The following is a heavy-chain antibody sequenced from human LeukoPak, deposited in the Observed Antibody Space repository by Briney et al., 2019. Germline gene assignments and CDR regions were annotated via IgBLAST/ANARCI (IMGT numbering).Heavy chain of an antibody. CDR3: ARDNIAGSGSSD. CDR2: ISYDGNHI. V-gene: IGHV3-30-3*01. D-gene: IGHD3-10*01. Sequence: PGTSLRLSCAASGFPFSSFAVHWVRQAPGKGLEWVAVISYDGNHIYYADSVKGRFTISRDNSKNTLYLQMNSLRSEDTAVYYCARDNIAGSGSSDWGQGTLVTVSS. CDR1: GFPFSSFA. J-gene: IGHJ4*02.